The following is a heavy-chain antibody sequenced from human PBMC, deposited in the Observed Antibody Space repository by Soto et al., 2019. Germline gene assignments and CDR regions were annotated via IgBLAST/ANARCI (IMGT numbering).Heavy chain of an antibody. Sequence: EVQLVESGGGLVQPGGSLRLSYAASGFTFSSYSMNWVRQAPGKGLEWVSYIGSSSSTIYYADSVKGRFTISRDNAKNSLYLQMNSLRAEDTAVYYCARANYYGSPGDFDYWGQGTLVTVSS. CDR2: IGSSSSTI. J-gene: IGHJ4*02. CDR1: GFTFSSYS. D-gene: IGHD3-10*01. CDR3: ARANYYGSPGDFDY. V-gene: IGHV3-48*01.